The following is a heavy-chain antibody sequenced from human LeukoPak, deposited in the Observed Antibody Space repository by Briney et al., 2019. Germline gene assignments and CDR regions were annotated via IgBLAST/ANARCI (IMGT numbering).Heavy chain of an antibody. J-gene: IGHJ5*02. CDR1: GGSVSSSSYY. D-gene: IGHD7-27*01. Sequence: SEALSLTCTVSGGSVSSSSYYWGWIRQPPGKGLEWIGSISYSGTNYNNPSLKSRVSISIDTSKNQFSVKLTSVTAANTAMYYCASLGTLRSWGQGTLVTVSS. CDR3: ASLGTLRS. CDR2: ISYSGTN. V-gene: IGHV4-39*01.